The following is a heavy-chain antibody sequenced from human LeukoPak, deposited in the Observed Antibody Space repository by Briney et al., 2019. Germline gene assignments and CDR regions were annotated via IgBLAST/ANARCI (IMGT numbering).Heavy chain of an antibody. J-gene: IGHJ5*02. V-gene: IGHV3-66*02. CDR3: ARGPGILAWLFLPGWFDP. CDR1: GFTVSSNY. CDR2: IYSGGST. D-gene: IGHD3-3*01. Sequence: PGGPLRLSCAASGFTVSSNYMSWVRQAPGKGLEWVSVIYSGGSTYYADSVKGRFTISRDNSKNTLYLQMNSLRAEDTAVYYCARGPGILAWLFLPGWFDPWGQGTLVTVSP.